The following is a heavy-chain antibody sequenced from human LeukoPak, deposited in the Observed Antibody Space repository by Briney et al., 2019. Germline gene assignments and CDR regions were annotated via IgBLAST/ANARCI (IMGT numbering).Heavy chain of an antibody. CDR2: ISGSGGST. Sequence: GGSLRLSCAASGFTFSSYGMSWVRQAPGKGLEWVSAISGSGGSTYYADSVKGRFTISRDNSKNSLYLQMNSLRAEDTAVYYCARDNPTTVTTLGYYYYMDVWGKGTTVTVSS. CDR3: ARDNPTTVTTLGYYYYMDV. V-gene: IGHV3-23*01. J-gene: IGHJ6*03. CDR1: GFTFSSYG. D-gene: IGHD4-17*01.